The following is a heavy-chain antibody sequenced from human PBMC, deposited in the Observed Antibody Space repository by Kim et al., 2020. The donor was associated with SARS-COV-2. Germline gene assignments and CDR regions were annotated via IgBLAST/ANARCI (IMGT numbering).Heavy chain of an antibody. CDR3: AREKTSLFDY. CDR2: IYYSGST. CDR1: GGSISSSSYY. V-gene: IGHV4-39*07. J-gene: IGHJ4*02. D-gene: IGHD6-6*01. Sequence: SETLSLTCTVSGGSISSSSYYWGWIRQPPGKGLEWIGSIYYSGSTYYNPSLKSRVTISVDTSKNQFSLKLSSVTAADTAVYYCAREKTSLFDYWGQGTLVTVSS.